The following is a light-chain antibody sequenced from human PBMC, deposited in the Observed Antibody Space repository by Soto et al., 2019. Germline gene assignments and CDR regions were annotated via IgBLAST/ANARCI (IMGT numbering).Light chain of an antibody. V-gene: IGKV3-11*01. CDR2: DAS. CDR1: QSVSSY. Sequence: EIVLTQSPATLSLSPGERATLSCRASQSVSSYLAWYQQKPGQAPRLLIYDASNRATGIPARFSGSGSGTDFTLTISSLEPEDFAVYSCQQYGNSPPTFGQGTKLEIK. CDR3: QQYGNSPPT. J-gene: IGKJ2*01.